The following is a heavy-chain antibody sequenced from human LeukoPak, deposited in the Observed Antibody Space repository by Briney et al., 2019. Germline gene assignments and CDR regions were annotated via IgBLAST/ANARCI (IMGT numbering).Heavy chain of an antibody. CDR2: ITTSSSYM. V-gene: IGHV3-21*01. D-gene: IGHD6-19*01. J-gene: IGHJ6*03. Sequence: PGGSLRLSCAASGFTFSNYSMNWVRQAPGKGLEWVSSITTSSSYMFYADSVRGRFTISRDNAENSLYLQMNSLRDEDTAVYYCARDPYSGGYGAYYYYYMDVWGKGTTVTVSS. CDR1: GFTFSNYS. CDR3: ARDPYSGGYGAYYYYYMDV.